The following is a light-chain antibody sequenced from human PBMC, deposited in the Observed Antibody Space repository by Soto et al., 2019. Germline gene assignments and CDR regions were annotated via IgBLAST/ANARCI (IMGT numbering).Light chain of an antibody. Sequence: EIVLTQSPATLSLSPGERGTLSCRASESVTDYLAWYQQKPGQAPRLLVYDVFNRATGIPARFSGSGSGTDFTLTISSLEPEDFAVYYCQQRNIWPPVTFGQGTRLEIK. V-gene: IGKV3-11*01. J-gene: IGKJ5*01. CDR2: DVF. CDR1: ESVTDY. CDR3: QQRNIWPPVT.